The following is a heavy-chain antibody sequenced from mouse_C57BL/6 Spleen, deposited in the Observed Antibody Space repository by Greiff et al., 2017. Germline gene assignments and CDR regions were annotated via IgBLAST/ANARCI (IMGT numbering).Heavy chain of an antibody. J-gene: IGHJ4*01. CDR3: ARSSLYYGTNYYAMDY. CDR2: IYPRDGST. D-gene: IGHD2-1*01. V-gene: IGHV1-85*01. CDR1: GYTFTSYD. Sequence: VQLQQSGPELVKPGASVKLSCKASGYTFTSYDINWVKQRPGQGLEWIGWIYPRDGSTKYNEKFKGKATLTVYTSSSTAYMELHSLSSEDSAVYFCARSSLYYGTNYYAMDYWGQGNSVTVSS.